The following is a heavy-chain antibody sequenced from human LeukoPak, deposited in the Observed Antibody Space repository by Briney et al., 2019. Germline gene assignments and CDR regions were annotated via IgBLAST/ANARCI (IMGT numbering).Heavy chain of an antibody. CDR2: IHTGGNT. J-gene: IGHJ6*02. CDR3: ARERDGYCGGDCYYYYGMDV. Sequence: GGSLRLSCTASGFAVSSNYINWVRQAPGKGLEWVSVIHTGGNTYYADSVKGRFTISRDNSKNTVYLQMNSLRAEDTALYYCARERDGYCGGDCYYYYGMDVWGQGTTVTVSS. CDR1: GFAVSSNY. D-gene: IGHD2-21*02. V-gene: IGHV3-66*01.